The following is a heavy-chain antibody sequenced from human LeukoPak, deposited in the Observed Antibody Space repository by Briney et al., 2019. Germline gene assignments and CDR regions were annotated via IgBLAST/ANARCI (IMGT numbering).Heavy chain of an antibody. CDR2: ISAYNGNT. Sequence: GASVKVSCKASGYTFTSYGISWVRQAPGQGLEWMGWISAYNGNTNYAQKLQGRVTMTTDTSTSTAYMELRSLRSDDTAVYYCARVGRGLRTPNPIDYWGQGTLVTVSS. CDR1: GYTFTSYG. D-gene: IGHD5-12*01. J-gene: IGHJ4*02. CDR3: ARVGRGLRTPNPIDY. V-gene: IGHV1-18*01.